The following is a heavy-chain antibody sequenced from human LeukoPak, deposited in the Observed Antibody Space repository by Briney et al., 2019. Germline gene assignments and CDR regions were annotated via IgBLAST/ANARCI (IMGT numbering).Heavy chain of an antibody. CDR1: GFTFSSHA. CDR2: ISYDGSNK. J-gene: IGHJ4*02. V-gene: IGHV3-30*04. D-gene: IGHD3-10*01. Sequence: GGSLRLSCAASGFTFSSHAMHWVRQAPGKGLEWVAVISYDGSNKYHADSVKGRFTISIDNSKNTLYLQMNSLRAEDTAVYYCADGSGSYRGGADYWGQGTLVTVSS. CDR3: ADGSGSYRGGADY.